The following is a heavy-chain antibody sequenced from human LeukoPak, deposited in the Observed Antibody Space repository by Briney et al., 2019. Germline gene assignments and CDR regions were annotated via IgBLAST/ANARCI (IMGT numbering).Heavy chain of an antibody. D-gene: IGHD5-12*01. Sequence: PGGSLRLSCAASGFTFNIYAMSWVRQAPGKGLEWVSGISGSGVITYYADSVKGRFTISRDNAKNSLYLQMNSLRAEDTAVYYCASIVATSDAFDIWGQGTMVTVSS. CDR1: GFTFNIYA. J-gene: IGHJ3*02. CDR3: ASIVATSDAFDI. V-gene: IGHV3-23*01. CDR2: ISGSGVIT.